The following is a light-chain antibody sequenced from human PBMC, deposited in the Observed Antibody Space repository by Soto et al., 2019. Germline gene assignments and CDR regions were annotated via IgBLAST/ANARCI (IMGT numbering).Light chain of an antibody. CDR2: AAA. CDR3: QQSYSTPPT. CDR1: QSISRY. V-gene: IGKV1-39*01. Sequence: DIQMPQSPSSLSASVGDRVTITCRASQSISRYLNWCQQKPGKAPKLLIYAAASVQSGVPSRCSGGGSGSDFTLTVSSLQPEDFATYYCQQSYSTPPTFGHGAELEIE. J-gene: IGKJ2*01.